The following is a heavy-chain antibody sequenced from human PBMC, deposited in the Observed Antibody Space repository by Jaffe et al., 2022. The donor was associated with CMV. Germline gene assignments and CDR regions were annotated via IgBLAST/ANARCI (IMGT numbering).Heavy chain of an antibody. CDR1: GFTFSSYG. J-gene: IGHJ4*02. CDR3: AKNGDCGGDCYSAHFDY. CDR2: ISYDGSNK. Sequence: QVQLVESGGGVVQPGRSLRLSCAASGFTFSSYGMHWVRQAPGKGLEWVAVISYDGSNKYYADSVKGRFTISRDNSKNTLYLQMNSLRAEDTAVYYCAKNGDCGGDCYSAHFDYWGQGTLVTVSS. D-gene: IGHD2-21*02. V-gene: IGHV3-30*18.